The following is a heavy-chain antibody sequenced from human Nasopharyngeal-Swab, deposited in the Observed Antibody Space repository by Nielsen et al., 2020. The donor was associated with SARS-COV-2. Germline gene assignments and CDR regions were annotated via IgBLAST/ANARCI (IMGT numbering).Heavy chain of an antibody. D-gene: IGHD1-1*01. Sequence: GESLKISCAASGFTFSSYSMNWVRQAPGMGPEWVSVIHSDGTSTKYADSVKGRFTISRDNSKDTLYLQMNSLRAEDTAVYYCAKDLPEGWNSYLWYFDLWGRGTLVTVSS. CDR2: IHSDGTST. CDR3: AKDLPEGWNSYLWYFDL. V-gene: IGHV3-23*03. J-gene: IGHJ2*01. CDR1: GFTFSSYS.